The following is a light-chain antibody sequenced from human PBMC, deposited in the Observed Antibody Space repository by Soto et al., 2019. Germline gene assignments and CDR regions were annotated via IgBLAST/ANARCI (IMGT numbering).Light chain of an antibody. V-gene: IGKV3-11*01. J-gene: IGKJ5*01. CDR3: QQRGDWPPIT. Sequence: VLTQSPATLSLSPRERATLSCRASQSVSPFLAWFQQKPGQPPRLLIYNASNRTTGIPARFSDSGSGTDFTLTISSLEPEDFAVYYCQQRGDWPPITFGQGTRLEI. CDR1: QSVSPF. CDR2: NAS.